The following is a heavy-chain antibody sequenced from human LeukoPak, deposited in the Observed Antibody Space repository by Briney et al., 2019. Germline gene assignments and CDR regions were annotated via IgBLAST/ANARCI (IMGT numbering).Heavy chain of an antibody. V-gene: IGHV3-30*18. D-gene: IGHD6-13*01. CDR3: AKYSRFFAFDI. J-gene: IGHJ3*02. CDR2: ISYDGSNK. Sequence: GGSLRLSCAASGFTFSSYWMSWVRQAPGKGLEWVAVISYDGSNKYYADSVKGRFTISRDNSKNTLYLQMNSLRAEDTAVYYCAKYSRFFAFDIWGQGTMVTVSS. CDR1: GFTFSSYW.